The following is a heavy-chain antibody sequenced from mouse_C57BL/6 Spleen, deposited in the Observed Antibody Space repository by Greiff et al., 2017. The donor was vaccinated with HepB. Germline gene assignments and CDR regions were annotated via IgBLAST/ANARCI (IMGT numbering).Heavy chain of an antibody. Sequence: QVTLKVSGAELVRPGASVTLSCKASGYTFTDYEMHWVKQTPVHGLEWIGAIDPETGGTAYNQKFKGKAILTADKSSSTAYMELRSLTSEDSAVYYCTRVRPYFDYWGQGTTLTVSS. CDR3: TRVRPYFDY. CDR1: GYTFTDYE. V-gene: IGHV1-15*01. J-gene: IGHJ2*01. CDR2: IDPETGGT.